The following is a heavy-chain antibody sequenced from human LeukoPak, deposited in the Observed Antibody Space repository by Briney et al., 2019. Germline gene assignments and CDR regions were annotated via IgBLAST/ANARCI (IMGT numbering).Heavy chain of an antibody. CDR2: ISAYNGDT. J-gene: IGHJ4*02. V-gene: IGHV1-18*01. D-gene: IGHD1-26*01. CDR3: ARDYRARVGRHSDLGGECDY. Sequence: GASVKVSCKASGYTFTSYGFSWVRQTPGQGLEWMGWISAYNGDTKYALRYQGRVTLTTDTSTGTAYMELRSLRYDDTAVYYCARDYRARVGRHSDLGGECDYWGQGTLVTASS. CDR1: GYTFTSYG.